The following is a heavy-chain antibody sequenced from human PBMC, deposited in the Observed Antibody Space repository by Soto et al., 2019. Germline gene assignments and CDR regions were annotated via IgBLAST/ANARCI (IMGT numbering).Heavy chain of an antibody. CDR3: AKGYDFWSGYADY. CDR1: GFTFSSYG. CDR2: ISGSGGRT. D-gene: IGHD3-3*01. J-gene: IGHJ4*02. Sequence: GGSLRLACAASGFTFSSYGMHWVRQAPGKGLEWVSAISGSGGRTYYADSVKGRFTISRDNSKNTLYLQMNSLRAEDTAVYYCAKGYDFWSGYADYWGQGTLVTVSS. V-gene: IGHV3-23*01.